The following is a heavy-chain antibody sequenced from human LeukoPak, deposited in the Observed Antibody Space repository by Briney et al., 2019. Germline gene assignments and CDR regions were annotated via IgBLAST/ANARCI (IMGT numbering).Heavy chain of an antibody. CDR3: ARDPSKFWSGYYYYDYYYMDV. J-gene: IGHJ6*03. CDR2: ISSSSSTI. D-gene: IGHD3-3*01. Sequence: GGSLRLSCAASGFTFSSYSMNWVRQAPGKGLEWVSYISSSSSTIYYADSVKGRFTISRDNAKNSLYLQMNSLRAEDTAVYYCARDPSKFWSGYYYYDYYYMDVWGKGTTVTVSS. V-gene: IGHV3-48*01. CDR1: GFTFSSYS.